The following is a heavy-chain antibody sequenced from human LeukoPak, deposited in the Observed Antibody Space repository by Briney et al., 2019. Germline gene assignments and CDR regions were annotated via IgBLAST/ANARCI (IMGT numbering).Heavy chain of an antibody. CDR1: GFTFSSYY. Sequence: GGSLRLSCAVSGFTFSSYYMNWVRQAPGKGLEWVSYISTASETIYYADSVKGRFTISRDDAKKSLYLQMNSLRDEDTAVYYCVGGGGGGWDIDNWGQGTLVTVSS. CDR3: VGGGGGGWDIDN. J-gene: IGHJ4*02. D-gene: IGHD6-19*01. V-gene: IGHV3-48*02. CDR2: ISTASETI.